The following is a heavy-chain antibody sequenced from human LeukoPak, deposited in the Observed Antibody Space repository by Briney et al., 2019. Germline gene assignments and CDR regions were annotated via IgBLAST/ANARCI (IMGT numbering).Heavy chain of an antibody. V-gene: IGHV4-39*02. CDR1: GDSISRSTYY. CDR2: VYYGRSP. CDR3: ARSSGTGTFSY. Sequence: SGTLSLTCTVSGDSISRSTYYWAWIRQPPGKGLEWIGSVYYGRSPYFNPPLESRATISVDTSKNHFSLKMSSVTAADTAVYYCARSSGTGTFSYWGQGTLVTVSS. J-gene: IGHJ4*02. D-gene: IGHD6-25*01.